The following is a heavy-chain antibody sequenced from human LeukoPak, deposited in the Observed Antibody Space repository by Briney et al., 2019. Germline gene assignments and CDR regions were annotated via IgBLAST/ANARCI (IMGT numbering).Heavy chain of an antibody. J-gene: IGHJ4*02. V-gene: IGHV4-59*01. CDR3: ARDRYGRSIDY. D-gene: IGHD5-18*01. CDR2: IYYSGST. Sequence: PSETLSLTCTVSGDSISTYYWSWIRQPPGKGLEWIGYIYYSGSTNYNPSLKSRVTISVDTSNNQFSLKLSSVTAADTAVYYCARDRYGRSIDYWGQGTLVTVSS. CDR1: GDSISTYY.